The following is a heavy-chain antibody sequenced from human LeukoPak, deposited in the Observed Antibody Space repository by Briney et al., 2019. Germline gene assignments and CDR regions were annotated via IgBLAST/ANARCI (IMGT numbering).Heavy chain of an antibody. CDR2: ISSSSSYI. CDR1: GFTFSRDS. D-gene: IGHD6-13*01. Sequence: PGGSLRLSCAASGFTFSRDSMNWVRQAPGKGLEWVSSISSSSSYIYYADSVKGRFTISRDNAKNSLYLQMNSLRAEDTAVYYCAREGAGTPSYYYYYGMDVWGQGTTVTVSS. CDR3: AREGAGTPSYYYYYGMDV. V-gene: IGHV3-21*04. J-gene: IGHJ6*02.